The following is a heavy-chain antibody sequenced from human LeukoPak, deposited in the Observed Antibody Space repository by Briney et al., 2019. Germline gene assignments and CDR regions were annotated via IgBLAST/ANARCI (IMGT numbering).Heavy chain of an antibody. J-gene: IGHJ4*02. V-gene: IGHV1-69*06. CDR1: GGTFSSYA. CDR3: ARTRYYYDSSGYRYYFDY. D-gene: IGHD3-22*01. CDR2: IIPIFGTA. Sequence: SVKVSCKASGGTFSSYAISWVRQAPGQGLEWMGGIIPIFGTANYAQKFQGRVTITADKSTSTAYMELSSLRSEDTAVYYCARTRYYYDSSGYRYYFDYWGQGTLVTVSS.